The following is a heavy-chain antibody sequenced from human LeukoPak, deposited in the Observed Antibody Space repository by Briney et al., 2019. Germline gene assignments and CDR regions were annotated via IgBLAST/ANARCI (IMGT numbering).Heavy chain of an antibody. J-gene: IGHJ3*02. CDR1: GYTFTSYD. V-gene: IGHV1-8*01. CDR2: MNPNSGNT. D-gene: IGHD6-13*01. Sequence: ASVKVSCKASGYTFTSYDINWVRQATGQGLEWMGWMNPNSGNTGYAQKLQGRVTMTRNTSISTAYMELSSLRSEDTAVYYCARGPEPYSSDAFDIWGQGTMVTVSS. CDR3: ARGPEPYSSDAFDI.